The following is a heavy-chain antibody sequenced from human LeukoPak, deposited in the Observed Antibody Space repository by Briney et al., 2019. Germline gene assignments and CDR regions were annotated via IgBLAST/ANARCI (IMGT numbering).Heavy chain of an antibody. D-gene: IGHD2-8*02. J-gene: IGHJ2*01. CDR3: VRGYSTGWYFDP. V-gene: IGHV4-61*02. CDR2: VNPSGDT. CDR1: GGSINTGSYY. Sequence: SETLSLTCTVSGGSINTGSYYWSWIRQPAGKGLEWVGRVNPSGDTNYNPSLKSRVSISIETSKNQFSLNLNSVTAADTGMYYCVRGYSTGWYFDPWGRGTLVTVSS.